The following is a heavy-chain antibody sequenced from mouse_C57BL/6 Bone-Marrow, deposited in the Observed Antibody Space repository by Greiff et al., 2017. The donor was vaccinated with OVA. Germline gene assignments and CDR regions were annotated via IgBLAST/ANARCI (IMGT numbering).Heavy chain of an antibody. Sequence: VLLQQSGAELVKPGASVKLSCKASGYTFTSYWMHWVKQRPGQGLEWIGMIHPKSGSTNYNEKFKSKATLTVDKSSSTAYMQLSSLTSEDSAVYCCARETIVSYYFDYWGQGTTLTVSS. CDR2: IHPKSGST. V-gene: IGHV1-64*01. J-gene: IGHJ2*01. CDR1: GYTFTSYW. CDR3: ARETIVSYYFDY. D-gene: IGHD2-12*01.